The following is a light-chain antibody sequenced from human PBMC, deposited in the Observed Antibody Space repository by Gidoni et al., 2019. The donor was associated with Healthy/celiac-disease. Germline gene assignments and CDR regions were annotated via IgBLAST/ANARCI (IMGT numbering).Light chain of an antibody. CDR1: QSVLYSSNNKNY. CDR2: CAS. V-gene: IGKV4-1*01. J-gene: IGKJ2*04. Sequence: DIVMTQSPDSLAVSLGERATINCKSSQSVLYSSNNKNYLAWYQQKPGQPPKLLIYCASTRESGVPYRFSGSGSGTDFTLTISSLQAEDVAVYYCQQYYSPPCSFGQGTKLEIK. CDR3: QQYYSPPCS.